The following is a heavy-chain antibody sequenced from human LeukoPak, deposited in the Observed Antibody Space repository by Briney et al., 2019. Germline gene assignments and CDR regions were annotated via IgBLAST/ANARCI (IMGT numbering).Heavy chain of an antibody. CDR2: IYTTGDT. Sequence: SETPSLTCTVSGVSISSYYWSWIRQPPGKGLEWIGSIYTTGDTRYNPSLKSRVTISVDTSKNQFSLKLSSVTAADTAVYYCARATPVGGVRFDYWGQGTLVTVSS. V-gene: IGHV4-4*09. J-gene: IGHJ4*02. CDR3: ARATPVGGVRFDY. CDR1: GVSISSYY. D-gene: IGHD3-16*01.